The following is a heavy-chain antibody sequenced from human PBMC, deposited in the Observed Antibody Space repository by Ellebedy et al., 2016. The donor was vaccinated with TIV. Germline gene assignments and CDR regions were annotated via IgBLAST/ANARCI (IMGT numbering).Heavy chain of an antibody. CDR2: INHSVGT. V-gene: IGHV4-34*01. CDR3: ARGLGGGEYFDF. Sequence: MPGGSLRLSCAAYGVSFSGSYWSWIRRPPGKGLEWIGEINHSVGTNSNPSLKSRVTISLDTSKNQFSLKLTSVSAADTADYFCARGLGGGEYFDFWGQGTPVTVSS. D-gene: IGHD2/OR15-2a*01. J-gene: IGHJ4*02. CDR1: GVSFSGSY.